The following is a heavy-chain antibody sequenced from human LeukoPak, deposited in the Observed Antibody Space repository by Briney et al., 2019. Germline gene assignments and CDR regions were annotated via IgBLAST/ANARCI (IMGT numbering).Heavy chain of an antibody. D-gene: IGHD3-10*01. CDR1: GFSVSTDY. CDR3: ARGKTSDDIIEDAFDL. J-gene: IGHJ3*01. CDR2: IYSGGST. Sequence: HTGGSLRLSRAASGFSVSTDYMTWVRQAPGKGLEWVSIIYSGGSTYYADSVRGRFIISRENSNNEVALQMNSLRADDTALYYCARGKTSDDIIEDAFDLWGHGTMVTVSS. V-gene: IGHV3-66*01.